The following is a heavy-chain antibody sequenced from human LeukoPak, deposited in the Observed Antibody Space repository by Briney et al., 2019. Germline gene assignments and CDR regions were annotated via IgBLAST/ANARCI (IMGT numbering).Heavy chain of an antibody. Sequence: SETLSLTCAVYGGSFSGYYWSWIRQPPGKGLEWIGEINHSGSTNYNPSLKSRVTISVDTSKNQFSLKLSSVTAADTAVYYCASRYSSGWRTIDYWGQGTPVTASS. D-gene: IGHD6-19*01. J-gene: IGHJ4*02. V-gene: IGHV4-34*01. CDR1: GGSFSGYY. CDR2: INHSGST. CDR3: ASRYSSGWRTIDY.